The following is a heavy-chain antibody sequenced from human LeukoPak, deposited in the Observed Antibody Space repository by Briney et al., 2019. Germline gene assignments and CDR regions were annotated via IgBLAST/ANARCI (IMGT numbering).Heavy chain of an antibody. V-gene: IGHV3-30*18. J-gene: IGHJ4*02. CDR3: AKTPYLMIVVVTTYYFDY. D-gene: IGHD3-22*01. CDR2: ISYDGTYR. CDR1: GFTFSTYG. Sequence: PGGSLRLSCAASGFTFSTYGMHWLRQAPGKGLEWVAVISYDGTYRYYADSLKARFTISRDNSKNTLYLQMNSLRAEDTAVYYCAKTPYLMIVVVTTYYFDYWGQGTLVTVSS.